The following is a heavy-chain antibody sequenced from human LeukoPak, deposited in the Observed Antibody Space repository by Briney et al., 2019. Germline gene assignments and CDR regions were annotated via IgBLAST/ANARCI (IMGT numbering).Heavy chain of an antibody. CDR3: AHSYDYVWGSYRYTEYFDY. V-gene: IGHV2-5*01. D-gene: IGHD3-16*02. J-gene: IGHJ4*02. Sequence: SGPTPVNPTQTLTLTCTFSGFSLSTSGVGVGWIRQPPGKALEWLALIYWNDDKRYSPSLKSRLTITKDTSKNQVVLTMTNMDPVDTATYYCAHSYDYVWGSYRYTEYFDYWGQGTLVTVSS. CDR2: IYWNDDK. CDR1: GFSLSTSGVG.